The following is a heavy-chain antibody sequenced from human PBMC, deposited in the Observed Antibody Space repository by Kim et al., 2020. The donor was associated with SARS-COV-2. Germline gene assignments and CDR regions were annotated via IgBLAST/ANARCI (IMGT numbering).Heavy chain of an antibody. CDR1: GGSISSSSYY. Sequence: SETLSLTCTVSGGSISSSSYYWGWIRQPPGKGLEWIGSIYYSGSTYYNPSLKSRVTISVDTSKNQFSLKLSSVTAADTAVYYCARAPENLGPLWFQAYSSGQFDYWGQGTLVTVSS. D-gene: IGHD6-19*01. V-gene: IGHV4-39*07. CDR3: ARAPENLGPLWFQAYSSGQFDY. J-gene: IGHJ4*02. CDR2: IYYSGST.